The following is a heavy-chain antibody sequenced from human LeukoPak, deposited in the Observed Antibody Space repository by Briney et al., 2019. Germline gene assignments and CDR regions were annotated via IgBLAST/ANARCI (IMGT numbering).Heavy chain of an antibody. CDR3: ATADLGGSYLSGVPPYYFDY. J-gene: IGHJ4*02. CDR2: IIPIFGTA. D-gene: IGHD1-26*01. Sequence: SVKVSCKASGGTFSSYAISWVRQAPGQGLEWMGGIIPIFGTANYAQKFQGRVTMTEDTSTDTAYMELSSLRSEDTAVYYCATADLGGSYLSGVPPYYFDYWGQGTLVTVSS. CDR1: GGTFSSYA. V-gene: IGHV1-69*06.